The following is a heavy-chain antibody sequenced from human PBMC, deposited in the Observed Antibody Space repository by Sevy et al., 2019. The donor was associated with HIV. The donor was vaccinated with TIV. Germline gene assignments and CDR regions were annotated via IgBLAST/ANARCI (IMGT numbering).Heavy chain of an antibody. D-gene: IGHD6-19*01. CDR1: GFTFSSYA. V-gene: IGHV3-30*04. CDR3: VRERGVSTRNGSPLDY. CDR2: ISYDAKVK. Sequence: GGALRLSCASSGFTFSSYAMHWVRQGPGKGLEAVAVISYDAKVKFYADSVKGRFTISRDNSKNTLDLQMNSLRDEDTAVYYCVRERGVSTRNGSPLDYWGQGTLVTVSS. J-gene: IGHJ4*02.